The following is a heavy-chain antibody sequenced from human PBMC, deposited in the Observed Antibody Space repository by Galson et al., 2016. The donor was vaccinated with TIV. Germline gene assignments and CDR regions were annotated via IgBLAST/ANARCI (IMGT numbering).Heavy chain of an antibody. V-gene: IGHV4-4*02. D-gene: IGHD2-2*02. CDR1: GASIASNYL. CDR3: ARDCTSTICHIYYYGMDV. J-gene: IGHJ6*02. Sequence: ETLSLTCAVSGASIASNYLWSWVRQPPGKGLEWIGNIYHTGSTYSNPSLRSRLTMSVDTSKNQFSLILSSVTAADTAVYYCARDCTSTICHIYYYGMDVWGQGATVTVSS. CDR2: IYHTGST.